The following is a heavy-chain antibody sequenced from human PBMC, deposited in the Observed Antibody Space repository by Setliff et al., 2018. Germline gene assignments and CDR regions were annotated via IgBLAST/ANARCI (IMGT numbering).Heavy chain of an antibody. D-gene: IGHD2-21*01. CDR3: ARTLLLSPYYFDH. Sequence: PSETLSLTCTVSGGSISSGSYYWSWIRQPAGKGLEWIGRIYTSGSTNYNPSLKSRVTISVDTSKNQFSLKLSSVTAADTAVYYCARTLLLSPYYFDHWGQGTLVTVSS. J-gene: IGHJ4*02. CDR1: GGSISSGSYY. V-gene: IGHV4-61*02. CDR2: IYTSGST.